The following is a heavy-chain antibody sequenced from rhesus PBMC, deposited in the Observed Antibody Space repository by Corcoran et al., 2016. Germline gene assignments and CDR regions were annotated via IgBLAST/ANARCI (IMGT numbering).Heavy chain of an antibody. J-gene: IGHJ4*01. CDR2: IYWDDDK. V-gene: IGHV2-174*01. CDR1: GFSLSTSGLG. CDR3: ARSRNTVLVVVASYFDY. Sequence: QVTLKESGPALVKPTPTLPLTCPFSGFSLSTSGLGVGWIRQPPGKALEWLAHIYWDDDKYYSTSLKSRLTISKDTSKNQVVLTMTNRDPVDTATYYCARSRNTVLVVVASYFDYWGQGVLVTVSS. D-gene: IGHD2-21*01.